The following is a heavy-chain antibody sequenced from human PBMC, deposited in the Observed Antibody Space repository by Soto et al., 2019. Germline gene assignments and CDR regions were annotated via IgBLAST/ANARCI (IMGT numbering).Heavy chain of an antibody. CDR2: ISYDGSNK. CDR3: AKDRMYSSSWYPDY. CDR1: GFTFSSYG. Sequence: PGGSLRLSCAASGFTFSSYGMHWVRQAPGKGLEWVAVISYDGSNKYYADSVKGRFTISRDNSKNTLYLQMNSLRAEDTAVYYCAKDRMYSSSWYPDYWGQGTLVTVSS. V-gene: IGHV3-30*18. J-gene: IGHJ4*02. D-gene: IGHD6-13*01.